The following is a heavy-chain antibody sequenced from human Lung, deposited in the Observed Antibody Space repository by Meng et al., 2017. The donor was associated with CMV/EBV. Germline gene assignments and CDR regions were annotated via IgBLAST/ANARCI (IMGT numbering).Heavy chain of an antibody. Sequence: SXXVSCKASGYTFSGYYIQWVRQAPGQGLEWMGWINPNSGGTNYAQIFQGRVTMTRDMSITTAYMELSRLRSDDTAVYYCARRGLYGDWFDPWGQGTLLTFSS. CDR1: GYTFSGYY. J-gene: IGHJ5*02. CDR2: INPNSGGT. D-gene: IGHD2-8*01. V-gene: IGHV1-2*02. CDR3: ARRGLYGDWFDP.